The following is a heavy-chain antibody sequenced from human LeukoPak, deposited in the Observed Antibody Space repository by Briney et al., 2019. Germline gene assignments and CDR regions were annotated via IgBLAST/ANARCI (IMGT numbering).Heavy chain of an antibody. CDR3: ARTSSGWFKYSGY. CDR2: IYYSGST. D-gene: IGHD6-19*01. J-gene: IGHJ4*02. CDR1: GGSISSSSYY. V-gene: IGHV4-39*01. Sequence: SETLSLTYTVSGGSISSSSYYWGWIRQPPGKGLEWIGSIYYSGSTYYNPSLKSRVTISVDTSKNQFSLKLSSVTAADTAVYYCARTSSGWFKYSGYWGQGTLVTVSS.